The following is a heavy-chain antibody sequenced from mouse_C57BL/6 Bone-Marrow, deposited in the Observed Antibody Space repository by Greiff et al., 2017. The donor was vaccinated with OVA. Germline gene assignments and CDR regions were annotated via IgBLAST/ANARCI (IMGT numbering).Heavy chain of an antibody. V-gene: IGHV1-19*01. CDR3: ARWGTVVATDY. CDR1: GYTFTDYY. J-gene: IGHJ2*01. Sequence: EVQRVESGPVLVKPGASVKMSCKASGYTFTDYYMNWVKQSHGKSLEWIGVINPYNGGTSYNQKFKGKATLTVDKSSSTAYMELNSLTSEDSAVYYCARWGTVVATDYWGQGTTLTVSS. CDR2: INPYNGGT. D-gene: IGHD1-1*01.